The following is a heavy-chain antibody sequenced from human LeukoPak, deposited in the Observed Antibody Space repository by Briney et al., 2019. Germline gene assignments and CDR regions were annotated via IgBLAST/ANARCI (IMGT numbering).Heavy chain of an antibody. V-gene: IGHV3-30*04. CDR2: ISHDGSNK. Sequence: PGGSLRLSCAASGFTFSSYAMHWVRQAPGKGLEWVAVISHDGSNKYYADSVKGRFTISRDNSKNTLYLQMNSLRAEDTTVCYCARDPLSVTTPWYYGMDVWGQGTTVAVSS. J-gene: IGHJ6*02. CDR1: GFTFSSYA. CDR3: ARDPLSVTTPWYYGMDV. D-gene: IGHD4-17*01.